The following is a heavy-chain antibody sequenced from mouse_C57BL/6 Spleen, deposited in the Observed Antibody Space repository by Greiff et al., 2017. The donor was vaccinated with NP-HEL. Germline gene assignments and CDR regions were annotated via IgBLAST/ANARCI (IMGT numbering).Heavy chain of an antibody. D-gene: IGHD2-1*01. CDR2: IDPSDSYT. Sequence: VQLQQPGAELVKPGASVKLSCKASGYTFTSYWMQWVKQRPGQGLEWIGEIDPSDSYTNYNQKFKGKATLTVDTSSSTAYMQLSSLTSEDSAVYYCARWGKGAMDYWGQGTSVTVSS. V-gene: IGHV1-50*01. CDR3: ARWGKGAMDY. J-gene: IGHJ4*01. CDR1: GYTFTSYW.